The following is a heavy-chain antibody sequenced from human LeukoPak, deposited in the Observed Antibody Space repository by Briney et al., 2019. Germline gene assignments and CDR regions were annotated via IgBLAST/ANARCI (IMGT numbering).Heavy chain of an antibody. D-gene: IGHD3-10*01. J-gene: IGHJ4*02. V-gene: IGHV4-39*07. CDR2: IYYSGST. CDR1: GGSISSSSYY. Sequence: SETLSLTCTVSGGSISSSSYYWGWIRQPPGKGLEWIGSIYYSGSTYYNPSLKSRVTISVDTSKNQFSLKLSSVTAADTAVYYCALFWGYGSGSYDGADYWAREPWSPSPQ. CDR3: ALFWGYGSGSYDGADY.